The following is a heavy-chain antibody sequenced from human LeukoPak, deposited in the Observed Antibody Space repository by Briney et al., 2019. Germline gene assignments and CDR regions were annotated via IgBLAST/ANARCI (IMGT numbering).Heavy chain of an antibody. CDR2: ISWNSGSI. J-gene: IGHJ4*02. CDR3: AKDYDSSGYYRYYFDY. V-gene: IGHV3-9*01. Sequence: GGSLGLSCAASGFTFDDYAMHWVRQAPGKGLEWVSGISWNSGSIGYADSVKGRFTISRDNAKNSLYLQMNSLRAEDTALYYCAKDYDSSGYYRYYFDYWGQGTLVTVSS. CDR1: GFTFDDYA. D-gene: IGHD3-22*01.